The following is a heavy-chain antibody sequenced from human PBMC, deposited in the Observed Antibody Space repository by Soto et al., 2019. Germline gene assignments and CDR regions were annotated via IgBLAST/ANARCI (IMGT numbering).Heavy chain of an antibody. CDR1: GGSISSGGYS. J-gene: IGHJ4*02. CDR3: ARVEGTGDIVATPVFDY. Sequence: QLQLQESGSGLVKPSQTLSLTCAVSGGSISSGGYSWSWIRQPPGKGLEWIGYIYHSGSTYYNPSLKSRVTISVDTSKNQFSLKLSSVTAADTAVYYCARVEGTGDIVATPVFDYWGQGTLVTVSS. D-gene: IGHD5-12*01. CDR2: IYHSGST. V-gene: IGHV4-30-2*01.